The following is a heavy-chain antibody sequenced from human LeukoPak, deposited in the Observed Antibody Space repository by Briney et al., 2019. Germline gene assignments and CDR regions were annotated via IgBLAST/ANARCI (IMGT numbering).Heavy chain of an antibody. J-gene: IGHJ6*02. CDR3: ARDGYYYDSSGYLDYYYGMDV. CDR1: GGSINSYY. D-gene: IGHD3-22*01. Sequence: PSETLSLTCTVSGGSINSYYWSWIRQPPGKGLEWIGCIHYSGSTNYNPSLKSRVTISVDTSKNQFSLRLSSVTAADTAVYYCARDGYYYDSSGYLDYYYGMDVWGQGTTVTVSS. CDR2: IHYSGST. V-gene: IGHV4-59*01.